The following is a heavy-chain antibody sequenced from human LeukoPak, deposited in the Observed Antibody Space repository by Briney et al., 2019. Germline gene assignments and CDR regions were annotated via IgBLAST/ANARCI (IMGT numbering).Heavy chain of an antibody. J-gene: IGHJ4*02. D-gene: IGHD5-24*01. CDR2: IKQDGSET. CDR3: ANGDGFDY. V-gene: IGHV3-7*01. CDR1: GFTFSTYW. Sequence: RGSLRLSCATSGFTFSTYWMRWVRQAPGKGLEWGANIKQDGSETYYADSVKGRFTIFRDNAKNSLYLQMDSLRVEDTAVYYCANGDGFDYWGQGALVIVSS.